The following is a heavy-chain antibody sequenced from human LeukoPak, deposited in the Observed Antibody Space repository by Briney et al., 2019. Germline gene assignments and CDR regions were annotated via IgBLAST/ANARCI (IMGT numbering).Heavy chain of an antibody. V-gene: IGHV4-59*08. CDR1: GGSISSYY. J-gene: IGHJ4*02. Sequence: SETLSLTCAVYGGSISSYYWSWIRQSPGKGLEWIAYIYYSGSTNYNPSLKSRVTMSVDTSKNQFSLKLRSVTAADTAVYYCARHKGTANTYGYFDYWGQGALVTVSS. CDR3: ARHKGTANTYGYFDY. CDR2: IYYSGST. D-gene: IGHD5-18*01.